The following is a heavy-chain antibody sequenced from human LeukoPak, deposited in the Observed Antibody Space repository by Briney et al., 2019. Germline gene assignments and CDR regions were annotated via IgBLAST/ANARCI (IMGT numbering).Heavy chain of an antibody. J-gene: IGHJ4*02. D-gene: IGHD6-13*01. V-gene: IGHV3-7*01. CDR3: ARERSAAGTPFEDY. Sequence: GGSLRLSCAASGFSFSTIYMSWVRQTPGQGLEWVANINVDGTAEYYVDSVKGRFTISRDNAKNSLYLQMNSLRAEDTAVYYCARERSAAGTPFEDYWGQGTLVTVSS. CDR2: INVDGTAE. CDR1: GFSFSTIY.